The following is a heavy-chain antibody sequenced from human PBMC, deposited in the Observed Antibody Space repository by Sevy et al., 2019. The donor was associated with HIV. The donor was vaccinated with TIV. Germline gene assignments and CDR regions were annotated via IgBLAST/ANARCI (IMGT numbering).Heavy chain of an antibody. CDR3: AKQGSIVGAQPYYYGMDV. CDR2: IYSGGST. Sequence: GESLKISCAASGFTVSSNYMSWVRQAPGKGLEWVSVIYSGGSTYYADSVKGRFTISRDNSKNTLYLQMNSLRAEDTAVCYCAKQGSIVGAQPYYYGMDVWGQGTTVTVSS. CDR1: GFTVSSNY. V-gene: IGHV3-53*01. J-gene: IGHJ6*02. D-gene: IGHD1-26*01.